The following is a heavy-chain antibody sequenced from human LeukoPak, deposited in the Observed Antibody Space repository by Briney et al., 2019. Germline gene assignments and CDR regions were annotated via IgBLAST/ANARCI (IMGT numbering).Heavy chain of an antibody. CDR3: ASNSGYDSFGFDY. D-gene: IGHD5-12*01. Sequence: GGSLRLSCAASGFTFSGYWMSWVRQAPGKGLEWVANIKQDGSEKYYVDSVKGRFTISRDNAKNSLYLQMNSLRAEDTAVYYCASNSGYDSFGFDYWGQGTLVTVSS. CDR2: IKQDGSEK. V-gene: IGHV3-7*01. J-gene: IGHJ4*02. CDR1: GFTFSGYW.